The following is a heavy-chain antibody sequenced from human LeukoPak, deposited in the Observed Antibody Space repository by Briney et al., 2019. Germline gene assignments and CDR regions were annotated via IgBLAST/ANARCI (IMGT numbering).Heavy chain of an antibody. CDR3: ARENIVAGFDY. J-gene: IGHJ4*02. CDR2: IYYSGST. D-gene: IGHD5-12*01. Sequence: SETLSLTCTVSGGSISSYYWSWIRQPPGKGLERIGYIYYSGSTNYNPPLKSRVTISVDTSKNQFSLKLSSVTAADTAVYYCARENIVAGFDYWGQGTLVTVSS. CDR1: GGSISSYY. V-gene: IGHV4-59*01.